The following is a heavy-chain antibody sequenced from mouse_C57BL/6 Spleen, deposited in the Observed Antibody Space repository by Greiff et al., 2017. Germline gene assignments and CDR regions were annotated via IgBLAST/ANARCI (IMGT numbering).Heavy chain of an antibody. V-gene: IGHV3-8*01. J-gene: IGHJ3*01. CDR3: ASSPYYYGSSYRWFAY. CDR1: GYSITSDY. Sequence: VQLKESGPGLAKPSQTLSLTCSVTGYSITSDYWNWIRKFPGNKLEYMGYISYSGSTYYNPSLKSRISITRDTSKNQYYLQLNSVTTEDTATYYCASSPYYYGSSYRWFAYWGQGTLVTVSA. CDR2: ISYSGST. D-gene: IGHD1-1*01.